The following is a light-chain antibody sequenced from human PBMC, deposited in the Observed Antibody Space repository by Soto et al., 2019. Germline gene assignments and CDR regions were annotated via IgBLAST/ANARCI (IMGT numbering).Light chain of an antibody. CDR2: GAS. V-gene: IGKV3-20*01. CDR3: QQYGSSPCT. CDR1: QSVSSTY. Sequence: EIVLTQSPGTLSLSPGERATLSCRASQSVSSTYLAWYQQKPGQAPRLLIYGASSRATGIPDRFSGSGSGTDFTHTISRLEAEDFAVYYCQQYGSSPCTFGPGTKVDIK. J-gene: IGKJ3*01.